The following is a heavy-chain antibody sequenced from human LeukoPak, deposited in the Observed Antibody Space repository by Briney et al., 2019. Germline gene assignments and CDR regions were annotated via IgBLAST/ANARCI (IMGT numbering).Heavy chain of an antibody. CDR1: GFTFCTYD. V-gene: IGHV3-23*01. D-gene: IGHD2/OR15-2a*01. J-gene: IGHJ4*02. Sequence: GGSLRLSCAASGFTFCTYDLSCVRQAPGEGVEWVSGISGSGGSTYYADSVKGRFTISRDNSRNTLYLKINTLSPGDMDIYLFYPPEGSYWGQGTLVTVSS. CDR2: ISGSGGST. CDR3: YPPEGSY.